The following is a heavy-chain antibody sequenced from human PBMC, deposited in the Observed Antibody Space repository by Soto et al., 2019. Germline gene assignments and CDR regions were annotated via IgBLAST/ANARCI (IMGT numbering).Heavy chain of an antibody. V-gene: IGHV3-53*01. CDR1: GFTVSSNY. CDR2: IYSGGST. J-gene: IGHJ3*02. D-gene: IGHD3-3*01. Sequence: GGSLRLSCAASGFTVSSNYMSWVRQAPGKGLEWVSVIYSGGSTYYADSVKGRFTISRDNSKNTLYLQMNSLRAEDTAVYYCASVTIFGVVPDAFDIWGQGTMGTVSS. CDR3: ASVTIFGVVPDAFDI.